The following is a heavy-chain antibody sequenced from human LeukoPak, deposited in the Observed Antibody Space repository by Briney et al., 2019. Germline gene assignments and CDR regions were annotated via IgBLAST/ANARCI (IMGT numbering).Heavy chain of an antibody. CDR3: AKGTPGIAVTGTGYFQH. J-gene: IGHJ1*01. V-gene: IGHV3-23*01. Sequence: GGSLRLSCAASGFTFTSYAMSWVRQAPGKGLEWVSAISGSDGSTYYADSVKGRFTIFRDNSKNTLYVQMNSLRAEDTAVYYCAKGTPGIAVTGTGYFQHWGQGTLVTVSS. D-gene: IGHD6-19*01. CDR2: ISGSDGST. CDR1: GFTFTSYA.